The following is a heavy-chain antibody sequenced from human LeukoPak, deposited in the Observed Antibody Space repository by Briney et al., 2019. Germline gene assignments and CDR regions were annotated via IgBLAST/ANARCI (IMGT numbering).Heavy chain of an antibody. CDR1: GFTFKEFG. V-gene: IGHV3-33*01. J-gene: IGHJ4*02. CDR2: IWYDGSNK. CDR3: VRGYFRGSYPFDY. D-gene: IGHD6-19*01. Sequence: PGGSLRLSCAASGFTFKEFGMHWVRQAPGKGLEWVAIIWYDGSNKLYADSVKGRFIISRDNSKNMVYLQMNGLRAEDTALYYCVRGYFRGSYPFDYWGQGTLVTVSS.